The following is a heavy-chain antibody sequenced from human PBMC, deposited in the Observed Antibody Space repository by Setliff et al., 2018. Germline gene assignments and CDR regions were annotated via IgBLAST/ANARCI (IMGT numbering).Heavy chain of an antibody. Sequence: SETLSLTCGGYGGSISDYYWSWIRQPPGKGLEWIGEINHSGSTNYNPSLKSRVTISLDTSTNQVSLKLSSVTAADTAVYYCARDRQYCSSTSCYTSYFYYYAMDIWGQWTTVTVS. D-gene: IGHD2-2*02. CDR2: INHSGST. CDR1: GGSISDYY. V-gene: IGHV4-34*01. CDR3: ARDRQYCSSTSCYTSYFYYYAMDI. J-gene: IGHJ6*02.